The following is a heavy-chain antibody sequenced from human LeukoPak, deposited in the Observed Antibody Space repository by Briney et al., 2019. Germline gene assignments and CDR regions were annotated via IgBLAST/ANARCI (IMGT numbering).Heavy chain of an antibody. CDR1: GASTDRRVSTNSYY. V-gene: IGHV4-61*05. D-gene: IGHD3-22*01. CDR2: IYNIGSV. Sequence: PSETLSLTCTVSGASTDRRVSTNSYYWSWIRQFPGKGLEWFGNIYNIGSVTYKPSLRSRVTMSIDMSKKQLSLRLTSVTAADTAVYFCAANSSGSALDYWGQGILVTVSS. CDR3: AANSSGSALDY. J-gene: IGHJ4*02.